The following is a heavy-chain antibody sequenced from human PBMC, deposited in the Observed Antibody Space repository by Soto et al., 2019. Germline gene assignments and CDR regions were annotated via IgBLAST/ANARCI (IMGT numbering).Heavy chain of an antibody. CDR2: IYPGDSDT. CDR1: GDRYSRYW. D-gene: IGHD2-2*01. V-gene: IGHV5-51*01. J-gene: IGHJ4*02. CDR3: ARYLLGVVVPAATPSPPGIFDY. Sequence: GGAQKSSCEGCGDRYSRYWRWRGRQKDGERPGGVGIIYPGDSDTRYSPSFQGQVTISADKSISTAYLQWSSLKASDTAMYYCARYLLGVVVPAATPSPPGIFDYWGQGTLVTVSS.